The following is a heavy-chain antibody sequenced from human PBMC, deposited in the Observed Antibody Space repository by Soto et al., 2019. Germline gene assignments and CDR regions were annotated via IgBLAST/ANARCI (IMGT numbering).Heavy chain of an antibody. Sequence: EVQLVESGGGLVQPGRSLRLSCAASGFTFDDYAMHWVRQAPGKGLEWVSGISWNSGSIGYADSVKGRFTISRDNAKNSLYLQMNSLRAEDTALYYCAKDDGVIAARRFWGNYYYYGMAVWGQGTTVTVSS. V-gene: IGHV3-9*01. D-gene: IGHD6-6*01. J-gene: IGHJ6*02. CDR1: GFTFDDYA. CDR3: AKDDGVIAARRFWGNYYYYGMAV. CDR2: ISWNSGSI.